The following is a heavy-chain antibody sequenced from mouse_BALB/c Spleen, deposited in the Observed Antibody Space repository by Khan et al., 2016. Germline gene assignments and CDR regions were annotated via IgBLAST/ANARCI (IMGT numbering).Heavy chain of an antibody. CDR2: ISNLAYSI. CDR3: ARDYYGSSYYFDY. Sequence: EVELVESGGGLVQPGGSRKLSCAASGFTFSDYGMAWVRQAPGKGPEWVAFISNLAYSIYYAATVTGRFTISRETAKNTLYLEMSSLRSEDTAMYDCARDYYGSSYYFDYWGQGTTLTVSA. J-gene: IGHJ2*01. D-gene: IGHD1-1*01. V-gene: IGHV5-15*02. CDR1: GFTFSDYG.